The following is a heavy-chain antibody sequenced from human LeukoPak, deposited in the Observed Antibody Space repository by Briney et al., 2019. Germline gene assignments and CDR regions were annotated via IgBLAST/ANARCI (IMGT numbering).Heavy chain of an antibody. CDR3: ARERDPAGGLDI. CDR2: IYHSGST. Sequence: PSETLSLTCAVSGGSISSSNWWSWVRQPPGKGLEWIGEIYHSGSTNYNPSLKSRVTISVDKSKNQFSLKLNSVTAADTAVYYCARERDPAGGLDIWGQGTMVTVSS. V-gene: IGHV4-4*02. CDR1: GGSISSSNW. D-gene: IGHD2-8*02. J-gene: IGHJ3*02.